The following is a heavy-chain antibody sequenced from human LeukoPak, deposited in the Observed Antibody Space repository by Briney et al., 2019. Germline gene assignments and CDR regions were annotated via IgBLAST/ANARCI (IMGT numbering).Heavy chain of an antibody. J-gene: IGHJ4*02. V-gene: IGHV4-34*01. CDR2: INHSGST. CDR3: ARDSIAVADPFDY. Sequence: SETLSLTCAVYGGSFSGYYWSWIRQPPGKGLGWIGEINHSGSTNYNPSLKSRVTISVDTSKNQFSLKLSSVTAADTAVYYCARDSIAVADPFDYWGQGTLVTVSS. CDR1: GGSFSGYY. D-gene: IGHD6-19*01.